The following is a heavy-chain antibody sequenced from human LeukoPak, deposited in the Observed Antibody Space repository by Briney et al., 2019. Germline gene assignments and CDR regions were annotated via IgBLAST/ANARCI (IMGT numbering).Heavy chain of an antibody. CDR1: EFTFSRYW. V-gene: IGHV3-7*01. Sequence: GGSLSHSCAATEFTFSRYWMSWVRPAPGKGLEWVANINQDGSEKYYVDSVQGRFTISRDNAKNSLYLQMNSLRAEDTAVYYCARQLRGVIVVVIAAMDHPFDIWGQGTMVTVSS. J-gene: IGHJ3*02. D-gene: IGHD3-22*01. CDR2: INQDGSEK. CDR3: ARQLRGVIVVVIAAMDHPFDI.